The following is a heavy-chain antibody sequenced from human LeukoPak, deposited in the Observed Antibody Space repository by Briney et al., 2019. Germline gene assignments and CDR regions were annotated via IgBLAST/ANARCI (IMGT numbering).Heavy chain of an antibody. CDR3: ARAAGSSSYKYYYYYYYMDV. D-gene: IGHD6-6*01. V-gene: IGHV1-2*02. CDR1: GYTFTGYY. CDR2: INPNSGGT. J-gene: IGHJ6*03. Sequence: GASLKVSCKASGYTFTGYYMHWVRQAAGQGLEWMGWINPNSGGTNYAQKFQGRVTMTRDTSISTAYMELSRLRSDDTAVYYCARAAGSSSYKYYYYYYYMDVWGKGTTVTVSS.